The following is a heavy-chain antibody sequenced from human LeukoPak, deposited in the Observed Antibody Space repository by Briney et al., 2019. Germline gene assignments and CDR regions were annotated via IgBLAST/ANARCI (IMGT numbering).Heavy chain of an antibody. Sequence: SETLSLTCAVSGVSISSSNWWSWVRQPPGKGLEWIGYIYYSGSTNYNPSLRSRVTISVDTSKNQFSLKLSSVTAADTAVYYCAGHDSSGTYFQHWGQGTLVTVSS. D-gene: IGHD3-22*01. J-gene: IGHJ1*01. CDR2: IYYSGST. CDR1: GVSISSSNW. CDR3: AGHDSSGTYFQH. V-gene: IGHV4-4*02.